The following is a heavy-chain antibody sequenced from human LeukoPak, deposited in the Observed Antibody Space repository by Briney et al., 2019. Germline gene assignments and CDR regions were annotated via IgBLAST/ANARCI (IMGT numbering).Heavy chain of an antibody. CDR2: IIPIFGTA. D-gene: IGHD3-22*01. CDR3: ASSFDGSEDAFDI. V-gene: IGHV1-69*06. Sequence: SVKVSCKASGGTFSTYAISWVRQAPGQGLEWMGGIIPIFGTANYAQQFQGRVTITADKSTSTAYMDLSSLRSEDTAVYYCASSFDGSEDAFDIWGQGTMVTVSS. J-gene: IGHJ3*02. CDR1: GGTFSTYA.